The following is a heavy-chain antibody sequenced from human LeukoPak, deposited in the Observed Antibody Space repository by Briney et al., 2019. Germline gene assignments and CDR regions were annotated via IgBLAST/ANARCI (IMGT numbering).Heavy chain of an antibody. Sequence: SVKVSCKASGGTFSSYAISWVRQAPGQGLEWMGRIIPILGIASYAQKFQGRVTITADKSTSTAYMELSSLRSEDTAVYYCARATYYYDSSGHYGMDVWGQGTTVTVSS. J-gene: IGHJ6*02. D-gene: IGHD3-22*01. V-gene: IGHV1-69*04. CDR1: GGTFSSYA. CDR2: IIPILGIA. CDR3: ARATYYYDSSGHYGMDV.